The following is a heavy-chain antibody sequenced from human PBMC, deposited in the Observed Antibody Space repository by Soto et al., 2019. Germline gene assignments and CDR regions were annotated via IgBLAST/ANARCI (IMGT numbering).Heavy chain of an antibody. CDR3: ARERYYDSSGYPKFDP. CDR1: GYTFTSYG. CDR2: ISAYNGNT. D-gene: IGHD3-22*01. J-gene: IGHJ5*02. Sequence: ASVRFSCKASGYTFTSYGISWVRQAPGQGLEWMGWISAYNGNTNYAQKLQGRVTMTTDTSTSTAYMELRSLRSDDTAVYYCARERYYDSSGYPKFDPWGQGTLVTVSS. V-gene: IGHV1-18*04.